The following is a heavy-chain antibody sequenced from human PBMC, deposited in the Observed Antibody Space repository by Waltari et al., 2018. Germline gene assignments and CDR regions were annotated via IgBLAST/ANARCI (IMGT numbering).Heavy chain of an antibody. J-gene: IGHJ6*03. CDR1: GGSISSYY. CDR2: IYYSGST. CDR3: ARRGTTGYYYYYMDV. Sequence: QVQLQESGPGLVKPSETLSLTCTVSGGSISSYYWSWIRQPPGKGLEWIGYIYYSGSTNYTPSLKRRVTISVDTSKNQFSLKLISVIAADTAVYYCARRGTTGYYYYYMDVWGKGTTVTVSS. V-gene: IGHV4-59*01. D-gene: IGHD4-17*01.